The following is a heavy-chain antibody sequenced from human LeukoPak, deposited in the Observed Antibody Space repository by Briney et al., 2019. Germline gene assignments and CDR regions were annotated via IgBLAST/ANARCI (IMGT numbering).Heavy chain of an antibody. J-gene: IGHJ4*02. V-gene: IGHV1-18*01. CDR2: ISAYNGNT. D-gene: IGHD2-2*01. CDR1: GYTFTSYG. Sequence: ASVKVSCKASGYTFTSYGISWVRQAPGQGLEWMGWISAYNGNTNYAQKLQGRVTMTTDTSTSTAYMELRSLRSDDAAAYYCARDPYCSSTSCPIDYWGQGTLVTVSS. CDR3: ARDPYCSSTSCPIDY.